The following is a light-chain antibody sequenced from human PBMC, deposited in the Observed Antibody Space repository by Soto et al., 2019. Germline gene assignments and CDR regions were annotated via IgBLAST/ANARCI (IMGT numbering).Light chain of an antibody. CDR2: EVS. Sequence: QSALTQPPSASGSPGQSVTISRTGTSSDVGGYNYVSWYQQHPGKAPKLMIYEVSKRPSGVPDRFSGSKSGNTASLTVSGLQAEDEADYYCSSYAGSNNLVFGGGTQLTVL. J-gene: IGLJ2*01. CDR1: SSDVGGYNY. CDR3: SSYAGSNNLV. V-gene: IGLV2-8*01.